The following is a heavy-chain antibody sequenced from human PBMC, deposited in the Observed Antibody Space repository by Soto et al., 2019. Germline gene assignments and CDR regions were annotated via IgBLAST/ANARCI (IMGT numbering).Heavy chain of an antibody. V-gene: IGHV3-15*07. J-gene: IGHJ6*02. D-gene: IGHD1-1*01. Sequence: GGSLRLSCAASGFTFSNAWMNWVRQAPGKGLEWVGRIKSKTDGGTTDYAAPVKGRFTISRDDSKNTLYLQMNSLKTEDTAVYYCTTWRKRGRLEPLQLLYYYYGMDVRGQGTTVTVSS. CDR3: TTWRKRGRLEPLQLLYYYYGMDV. CDR2: IKSKTDGGTT. CDR1: GFTFSNAW.